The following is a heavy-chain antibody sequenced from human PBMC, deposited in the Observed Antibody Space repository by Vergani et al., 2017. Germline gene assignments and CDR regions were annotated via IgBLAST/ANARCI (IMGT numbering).Heavy chain of an antibody. CDR3: ARRVTMVRGVISKYDAFDI. Sequence: EVQLVQSGAEVKKPGESLKISCKGSGYSFTSYWIGWVRQMPGKGLEWMGIIYPGDSDTRYSPSFQGQVTISADKSSSTAYLPWSSLKASDTAMYYCARRVTMVRGVISKYDAFDIGGEGTMVTVSS. D-gene: IGHD3-10*01. J-gene: IGHJ3*02. CDR1: GYSFTSYW. CDR2: IYPGDSDT. V-gene: IGHV5-51*01.